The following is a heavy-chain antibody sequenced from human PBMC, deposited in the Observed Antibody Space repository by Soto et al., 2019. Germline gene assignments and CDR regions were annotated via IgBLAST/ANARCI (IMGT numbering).Heavy chain of an antibody. Sequence: SETLSLTCAVYGGSFSGYYWSWIRQPPGKGLEWIGEINHSGSTNYNPSLKSRVTISVDTSKNQFSLKLSSVTAADTAVYYCAGGFRGGRRYYYFMDVWGKGTTVTVSS. D-gene: IGHD3-10*01. V-gene: IGHV4-34*01. J-gene: IGHJ6*03. CDR3: AGGFRGGRRYYYFMDV. CDR1: GGSFSGYY. CDR2: INHSGST.